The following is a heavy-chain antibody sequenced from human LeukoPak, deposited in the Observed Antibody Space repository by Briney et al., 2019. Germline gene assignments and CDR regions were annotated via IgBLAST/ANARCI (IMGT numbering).Heavy chain of an antibody. CDR1: GGSISSGSYY. Sequence: SSETLSLTCTVSGGSISSGSYYWGWIRQPPGKGLEWIGSIYHSGNAYYNPSLNSRVTLSVDTSKNQFSLKLNSVTAADTAVYHCARHVRSDWSGYFDYWGQGTLVTVSS. CDR3: ARHVRSDWSGYFDY. CDR2: IYHSGNA. D-gene: IGHD3-9*01. J-gene: IGHJ4*02. V-gene: IGHV4-39*01.